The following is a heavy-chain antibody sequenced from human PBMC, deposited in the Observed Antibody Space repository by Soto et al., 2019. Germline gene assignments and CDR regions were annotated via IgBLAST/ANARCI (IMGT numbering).Heavy chain of an antibody. J-gene: IGHJ4*02. V-gene: IGHV3-21*06. CDR1: GFTFTRYS. CDR3: ARESEDRTSNFDY. Sequence: EVQLVESGGGLVKPGGSLRLSCAASGFTFTRYSMNWVRQAPGKGLEWVSSISSTTKYIYYGYSMKGRFTISRDNAKNALYLEMNSLRAEDTAVYYCARESEDRTSNFDYWGQGTLVTVSS. CDR2: ISSTTKYI.